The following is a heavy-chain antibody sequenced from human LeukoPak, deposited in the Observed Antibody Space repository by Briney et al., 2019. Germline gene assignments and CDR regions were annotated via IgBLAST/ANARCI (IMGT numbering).Heavy chain of an antibody. D-gene: IGHD1-7*01. CDR1: GFSLSTSGMC. J-gene: IGHJ4*02. V-gene: IGHV2-70*11. CDR2: IDWDDDK. CDR3: ARHELLQYYFDY. Sequence: SGPTLVNPTQTLTLTCTFSGFSLSTSGMCVSWIRQPPGKALEWLARIDWDDDKYYSTSLKTRLTISKDTSKNQVVLTMTNMDPVDTATYYCARHELLQYYFDYWGQGTLVTVSS.